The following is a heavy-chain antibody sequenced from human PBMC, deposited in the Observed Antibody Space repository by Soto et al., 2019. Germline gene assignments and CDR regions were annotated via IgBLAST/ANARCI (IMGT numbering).Heavy chain of an antibody. CDR1: GFTFSSYS. CDR2: ISNSSSTI. CDR3: ARDSPGRYCSSTSCPRMDV. Sequence: GGSLRLSCAAPGFTFSSYSMNWVRQAPGKGLEWVSYISNSSSTIYYADSVRGRFTISRDNAKNSLYLQMNSLRDEDTAVYYCARDSPGRYCSSTSCPRMDVWGQGTTVTVSS. D-gene: IGHD2-2*01. J-gene: IGHJ6*02. V-gene: IGHV3-48*02.